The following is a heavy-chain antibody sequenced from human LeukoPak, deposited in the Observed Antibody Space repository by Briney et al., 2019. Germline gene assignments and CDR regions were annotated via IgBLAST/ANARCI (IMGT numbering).Heavy chain of an antibody. V-gene: IGHV3-7*01. CDR3: ARAWGDSSGYIGP. J-gene: IGHJ5*02. D-gene: IGHD3-22*01. CDR1: GFTFSSYW. Sequence: GGSLRLSCAASGFTFSSYWMSWVRQAPGKGLERVANKKQDGSEKYYVDSVKGRFTISRDNAKNSLYLQMNSLRAEDTAVYYCARAWGDSSGYIGPWGQGTLVTVSS. CDR2: KKQDGSEK.